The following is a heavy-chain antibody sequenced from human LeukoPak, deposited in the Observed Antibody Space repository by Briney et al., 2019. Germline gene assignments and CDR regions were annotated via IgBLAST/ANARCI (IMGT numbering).Heavy chain of an antibody. CDR1: GGSISSGGYS. D-gene: IGHD3-22*01. Sequence: TSQTLSLTCAVSGGSISSGGYSWSWIRQPPGKGLEWIGYIYHSGSTYYNPSLKSRVTISVDTSKNQFSLKLSSVTAADTAVYYCARVGDIGLNYYDNGAFDIWGQGTMVTVSS. CDR2: IYHSGST. J-gene: IGHJ3*02. CDR3: ARVGDIGLNYYDNGAFDI. V-gene: IGHV4-30-2*05.